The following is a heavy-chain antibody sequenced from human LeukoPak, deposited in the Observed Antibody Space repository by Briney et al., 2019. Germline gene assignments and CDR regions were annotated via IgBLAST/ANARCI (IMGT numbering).Heavy chain of an antibody. CDR2: IYYSGST. CDR1: GGSISGYY. CDR3: ARGRLARSPYFDY. J-gene: IGHJ4*02. V-gene: IGHV4-59*01. Sequence: SEALSLTCTVSGGSISGYYWSWIRQPPGKGLEWIGYIYYSGSTDYNPSLKSRVTISVETSKNQFSLNLNSVTAADTAVYYCARGRLARSPYFDYWGQGTLVTVSS. D-gene: IGHD6-19*01.